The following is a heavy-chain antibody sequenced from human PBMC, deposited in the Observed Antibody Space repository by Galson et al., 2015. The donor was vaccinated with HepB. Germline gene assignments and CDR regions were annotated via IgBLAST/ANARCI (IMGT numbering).Heavy chain of an antibody. J-gene: IGHJ2*01. Sequence: SPRLSCAASGFNFRNYAMNWVRQAPGKGLEWVSVISGGGGTTDYADSVKGRFTISRDNSNNTLYLEMNTLRAEDTAVYYCAKSPTVLPYWYVDVWGRGTLVSVSS. CDR2: ISGGGGTT. V-gene: IGHV3-23*01. D-gene: IGHD4-17*01. CDR1: GFNFRNYA. CDR3: AKSPTVLPYWYVDV.